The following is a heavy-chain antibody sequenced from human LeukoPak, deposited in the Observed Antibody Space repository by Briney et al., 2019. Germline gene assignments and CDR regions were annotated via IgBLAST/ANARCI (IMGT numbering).Heavy chain of an antibody. CDR2: INSDGSST. CDR3: AELGIAMIGGV. D-gene: IGHD3-10*02. V-gene: IGHV3-74*01. CDR1: GFTFSSYW. J-gene: IGHJ6*04. Sequence: GGSLRLSCAASGFTFSSYWMHWVRQAPGKGLVWVSRINSDGSSTSYADSVKGRFTISRDNAKNSLYLQMNSLRAEDTAVYYCAELGIAMIGGVWGKGTTVTISS.